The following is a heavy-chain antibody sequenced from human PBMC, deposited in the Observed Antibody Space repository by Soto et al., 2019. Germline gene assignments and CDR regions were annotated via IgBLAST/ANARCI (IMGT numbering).Heavy chain of an antibody. V-gene: IGHV1-69*13. CDR1: GGTFSSYA. Sequence: SVKVSCKASGGTFSSYAISWVRQAPGQGLEWMGGIIPIFGTANYAQKFQGRVTITADESTSTAYMELSSLRSEDTAVYYCARRRRRGYSGYDSYYYYGMDVWGQGTTVTVSS. CDR2: IIPIFGTA. D-gene: IGHD5-12*01. J-gene: IGHJ6*02. CDR3: ARRRRRGYSGYDSYYYYGMDV.